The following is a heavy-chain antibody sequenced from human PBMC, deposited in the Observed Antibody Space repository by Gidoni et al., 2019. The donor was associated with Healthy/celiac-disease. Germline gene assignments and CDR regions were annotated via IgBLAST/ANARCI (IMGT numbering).Heavy chain of an antibody. D-gene: IGHD4-17*01. CDR1: YGSISSGGYY. J-gene: IGHJ4*02. CDR2: IDYSGST. CDR3: ARRTVTTQSSFDY. Sequence: QVQLQESGPGLVKPSQTLSLTCPVSYGSISSGGYYWSWIRQHPGKGLEWIGYIDYSGSTYYNPSLKSRVTISVDTSKNQFSLKLSSVTAADTAVYYCARRTVTTQSSFDYWGQGTLVTVSS. V-gene: IGHV4-31*03.